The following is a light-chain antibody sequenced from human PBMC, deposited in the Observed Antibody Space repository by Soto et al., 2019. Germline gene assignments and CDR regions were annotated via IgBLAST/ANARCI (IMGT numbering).Light chain of an antibody. Sequence: EIVLTPSPATPSLSPWDRGTLSCSASKSVSSYLVWYQQTPGQTPRLIMSDATTRATGIPARFSGSVYRKDFTLTISSLEHEDSAVYHCQYSSSGPYTFGQGTKLEIK. J-gene: IGKJ2*01. CDR1: KSVSSY. CDR3: QYSSSGPYT. CDR2: DAT. V-gene: IGKV3-11*01.